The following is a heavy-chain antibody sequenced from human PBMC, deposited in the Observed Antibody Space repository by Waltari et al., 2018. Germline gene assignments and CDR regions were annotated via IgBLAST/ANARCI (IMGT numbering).Heavy chain of an antibody. J-gene: IGHJ4*02. V-gene: IGHV3-74*01. CDR2: INSVGSIT. CDR1: GFTFSSYW. Sequence: EVQLVESGGGLVQPGGSLRLSCTASGFTFSSYWMHWVRQAPGKGLVWVSRINSVGSITNYADSVKGRFTASRDNAKNTLYLQMNSLRAEDTAVYYCARDPEAGLGNYFDYWGQGTLATVSS. CDR3: ARDPEAGLGNYFDY. D-gene: IGHD3-10*01.